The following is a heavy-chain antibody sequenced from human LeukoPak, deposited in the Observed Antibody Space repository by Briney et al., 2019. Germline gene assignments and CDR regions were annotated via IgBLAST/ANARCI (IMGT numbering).Heavy chain of an antibody. CDR1: GYTFTSYG. V-gene: IGHV1-18*01. D-gene: IGHD6-13*01. CDR3: ARDTGIAVAGTGDFDY. J-gene: IGHJ4*02. Sequence: EASVKVSCKASGYTFTSYGISWVRQAPGQGLEWMGWIRGYNGKTNYAQKLQGRVTMTTDTSTSTAYMELRSLRSDDTAVYYCARDTGIAVAGTGDFDYWGQGTLVTVSS. CDR2: IRGYNGKT.